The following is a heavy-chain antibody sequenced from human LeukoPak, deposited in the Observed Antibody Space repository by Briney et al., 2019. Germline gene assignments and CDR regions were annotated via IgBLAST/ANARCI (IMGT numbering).Heavy chain of an antibody. Sequence: PGGSLRLSCAASGFTFSGSAMHWVRQASGKGREWVGRIRSKTNSYATAYAASVKGRFTISRDNPKNTLYLQMNSLRAEDTAVYFCAKVGSYDSSGYFGYIQHWGQGTLVTVSS. CDR1: GFTFSGSA. CDR3: AKVGSYDSSGYFGYIQH. D-gene: IGHD3-22*01. CDR2: IRSKTNSYAT. V-gene: IGHV3-73*01. J-gene: IGHJ1*01.